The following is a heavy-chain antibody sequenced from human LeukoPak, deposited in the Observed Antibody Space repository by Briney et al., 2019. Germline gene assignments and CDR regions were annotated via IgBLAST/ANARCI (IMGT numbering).Heavy chain of an antibody. V-gene: IGHV3-48*02. Sequence: GSLLLSSAASGFPFSSYSMNWVRRAPGEGLEWVSYISSSSSTIYYADSVKGRFTISRDNAKNSLYLQMNSLRDEDTAVYYCARLYCTNGVCYTPAFDYWGQGTLVTVSS. CDR3: ARLYCTNGVCYTPAFDY. CDR1: GFPFSSYS. D-gene: IGHD2-8*01. J-gene: IGHJ4*02. CDR2: ISSSSSTI.